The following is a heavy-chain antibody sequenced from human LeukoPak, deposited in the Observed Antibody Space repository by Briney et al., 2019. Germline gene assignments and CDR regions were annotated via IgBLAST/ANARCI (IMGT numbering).Heavy chain of an antibody. CDR1: GYTFTSYD. D-gene: IGHD6-6*01. J-gene: IGHJ6*03. V-gene: IGHV1-8*01. CDR3: ARRSGARPYYYYYMDV. CDR2: MNPNSGNT. Sequence: ASVKVSCKASGYTFTSYDINWVRQATGQGLEWMGWMNPNSGNTGYAQKFQGRVTMTRNTSISTVYMELSSLRSEDTAVYYCARRSGARPYYYYYMDVWGKGTTVTVSS.